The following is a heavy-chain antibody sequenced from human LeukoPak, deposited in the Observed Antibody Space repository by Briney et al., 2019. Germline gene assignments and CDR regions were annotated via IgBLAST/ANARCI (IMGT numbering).Heavy chain of an antibody. CDR1: GFAFNIYA. D-gene: IGHD5-18*01. Sequence: GRSLRLSCAASGFAFNIYAMHWVRQAPGKGLEWVAVISYDGSNKYYADSVKGRFTISRDNSKNTLYLQMNSLRAEDTAVYCCARGGGRVTAMVRDYYYGMDVWGQGTTVTVSS. V-gene: IGHV3-30-3*01. CDR3: ARGGGRVTAMVRDYYYGMDV. CDR2: ISYDGSNK. J-gene: IGHJ6*02.